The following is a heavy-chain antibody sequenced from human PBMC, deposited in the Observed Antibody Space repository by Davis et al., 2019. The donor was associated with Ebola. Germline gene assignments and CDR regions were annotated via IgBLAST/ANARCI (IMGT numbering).Heavy chain of an antibody. D-gene: IGHD6-19*01. CDR3: GKGLPSAYYYMDV. CDR2: IRFDGSDK. CDR1: GFTFSSYA. Sequence: PGGSLRLSCAVSGFTFSSYAMHWVRQAPGKGLEWVAFIRFDGSDKYYADSVKGRFTISRDNSENTLYLQMNSLRPEDTAVYYCGKGLPSAYYYMDVWGKGTTVTVSS. J-gene: IGHJ6*03. V-gene: IGHV3-30*02.